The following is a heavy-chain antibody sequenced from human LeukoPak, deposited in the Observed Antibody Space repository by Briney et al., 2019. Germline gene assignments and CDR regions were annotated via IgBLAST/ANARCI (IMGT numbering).Heavy chain of an antibody. CDR3: ARGFDSKSTYFDY. V-gene: IGHV4-59*01. CDR2: IYNSGSI. Sequence: SETLSLTCVVYGGSFSGYFWSWIRQPPGKGLEWIGYIYNSGSINYNPSLKSRVNISVDTSKNQFSLRLTSVSAADTAVYYCARGFDSKSTYFDYWGQGTLLTVSS. D-gene: IGHD5-12*01. CDR1: GGSFSGYF. J-gene: IGHJ4*02.